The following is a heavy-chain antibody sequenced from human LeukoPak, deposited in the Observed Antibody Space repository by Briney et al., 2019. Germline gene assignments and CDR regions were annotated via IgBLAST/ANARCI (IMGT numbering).Heavy chain of an antibody. D-gene: IGHD3-10*01. CDR1: GYTFTNYD. Sequence: ASVKVSCKASGYTFTNYDINWVRQAIGQGLEWMGWMNPNSGNTGYAQKFQGRVTMTRNTSIGTAYMELSSLTSEDTAVYFCASGSASGSHRTSWGQGTLVTVSP. CDR3: ASGSASGSHRTS. CDR2: MNPNSGNT. V-gene: IGHV1-8*01. J-gene: IGHJ5*02.